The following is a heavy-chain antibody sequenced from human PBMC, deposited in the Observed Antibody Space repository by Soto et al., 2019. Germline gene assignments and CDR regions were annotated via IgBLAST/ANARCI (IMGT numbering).Heavy chain of an antibody. Sequence: GGSLRLSCAASGFTFSSYDMHWVRQATGKGLEWVSTFSSGGGGTYYADSVKGRFTISRDNSKNTLSLQMNSLRAEDTVVYYCTNANRYCSGANCFTFDYWGLGTLVTGSS. CDR3: TNANRYCSGANCFTFDY. CDR1: GFTFSSYD. D-gene: IGHD2-15*01. CDR2: FSSGGGGT. V-gene: IGHV3-23*01. J-gene: IGHJ4*02.